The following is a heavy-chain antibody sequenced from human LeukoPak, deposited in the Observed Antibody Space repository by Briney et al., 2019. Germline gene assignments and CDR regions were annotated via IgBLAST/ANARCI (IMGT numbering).Heavy chain of an antibody. Sequence: GGSLRHSCAASGFTFSGSGRLWSRQASGRGLEWVGRIRTKANNYATAYAESVKGRFTISRDDSKNTAYLQMDSLKIEDTAVYYCSRQEEYCSAGTCYRPASWGQGTLVTVSS. CDR2: IRTKANNYAT. CDR3: SRQEEYCSAGTCYRPAS. J-gene: IGHJ4*02. V-gene: IGHV3-73*01. D-gene: IGHD2-15*01. CDR1: GFTFSGSG.